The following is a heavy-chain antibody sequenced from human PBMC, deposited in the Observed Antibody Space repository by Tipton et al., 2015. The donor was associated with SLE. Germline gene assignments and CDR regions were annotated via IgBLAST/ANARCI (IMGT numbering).Heavy chain of an antibody. J-gene: IGHJ4*02. D-gene: IGHD5-24*01. Sequence: SRVTIPVDTSKNQFSLKLSSVTAADTAVYYCARRGDGYTIFDYWGQGTLVTVSS. V-gene: IGHV4-59*08. CDR3: ARRGDGYTIFDY.